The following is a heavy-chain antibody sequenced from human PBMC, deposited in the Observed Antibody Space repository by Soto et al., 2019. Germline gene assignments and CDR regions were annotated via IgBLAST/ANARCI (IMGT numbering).Heavy chain of an antibody. D-gene: IGHD3-22*01. J-gene: IGHJ5*02. V-gene: IGHV4-31*03. CDR1: GASITMVVYY. CDR2: IYNSGST. Sequence: QVQLQESGPGLVKPSQTLSLPCTVSGASITMVVYYWSWFRQHPGKGLEWIGYIYNSGSTYYNPSLKSRVTISVDTSKNQFSLKLSSVTAADTAVYYCARGLRFDPWGQGTLVTVSS. CDR3: ARGLRFDP.